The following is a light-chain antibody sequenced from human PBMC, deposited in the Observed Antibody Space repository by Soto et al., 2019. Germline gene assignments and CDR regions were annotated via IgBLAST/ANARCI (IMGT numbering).Light chain of an antibody. CDR1: QSISSW. J-gene: IGKJ5*01. CDR3: QQYNSYLIT. Sequence: DIQMTQSPSTLFSSVEGTVPITCRAIQSISSWLAWYQQKPGKAPKLLIYDASSLESGVPSRFSGSGSGTEFTLTISSLQPDDFATYYCQQYNSYLITFGQGTRLEIK. CDR2: DAS. V-gene: IGKV1-5*01.